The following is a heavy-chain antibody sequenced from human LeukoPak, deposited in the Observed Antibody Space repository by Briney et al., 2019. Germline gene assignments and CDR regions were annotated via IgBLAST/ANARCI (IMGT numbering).Heavy chain of an antibody. V-gene: IGHV4-38-2*02. Sequence: SETLSLTCTVSGYSISSGYYWGWIRQPPGKGLEWIGSIYHSGSTNYNPSLKSRVTISVDTSKNQFSLKLSSVTAADTAVYYCARSTYWGYSSGWYPPGNWFDPWGQGTLVTVSS. D-gene: IGHD6-19*01. J-gene: IGHJ5*02. CDR1: GYSISSGYY. CDR2: IYHSGST. CDR3: ARSTYWGYSSGWYPPGNWFDP.